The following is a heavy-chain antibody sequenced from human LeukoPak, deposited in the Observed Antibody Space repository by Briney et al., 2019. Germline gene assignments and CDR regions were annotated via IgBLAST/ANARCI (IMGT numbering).Heavy chain of an antibody. V-gene: IGHV1-69*04. CDR2: IIPILGIA. J-gene: IGHJ4*02. Sequence: SVKVSCKASGGTFSSYAISWVRQAPGQGLEWMGRIIPILGIANYAQKFQGRVTITADKSTSTAYMELSSLRSEDTAVYYCAILRVTSYDSSGPHFDYWGQGTLVTVSS. CDR1: GGTFSSYA. D-gene: IGHD3-22*01. CDR3: AILRVTSYDSSGPHFDY.